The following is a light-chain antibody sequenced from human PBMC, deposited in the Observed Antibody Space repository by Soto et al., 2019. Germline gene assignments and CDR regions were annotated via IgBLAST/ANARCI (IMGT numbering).Light chain of an antibody. Sequence: EIVMTQSPATLSVSPGETATLSCRASQSVSSSLAWYQQKPGQAPRLLISDPATRADGLPARFSGSGSGTEFSLTIRRLQSEDFAVYCCLQSNNGSKTFGQGTKVEMK. J-gene: IGKJ1*01. CDR3: LQSNNGSKT. V-gene: IGKV3-15*01. CDR2: DPA. CDR1: QSVSSS.